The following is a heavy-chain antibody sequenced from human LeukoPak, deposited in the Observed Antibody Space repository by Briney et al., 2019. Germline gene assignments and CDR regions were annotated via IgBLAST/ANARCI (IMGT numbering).Heavy chain of an antibody. J-gene: IGHJ4*02. Sequence: SETLSLTCAVYGGSFSGYYWSWIRQPPGKGLEWIGEINHSGSTNYNPSLKSRITISVDTSKNQFSLKLSSVTAADTAVYYCARGYFRRGSLGYWGQGTLVTVSS. CDR1: GGSFSGYY. V-gene: IGHV4-34*01. CDR2: INHSGST. D-gene: IGHD2-21*01. CDR3: ARGYFRRGSLGY.